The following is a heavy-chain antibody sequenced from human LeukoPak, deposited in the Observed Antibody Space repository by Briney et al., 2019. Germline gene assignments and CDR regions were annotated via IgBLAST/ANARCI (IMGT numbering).Heavy chain of an antibody. Sequence: TGRSLRLSCAASGFTFSSYGMHWVRQAPGKGLEWVAVIWYDGSNKYYADSVKGRFTISRDNSKKALYLQMNSLSAEDTAVYYCARALNNELDYGDYDAGDYYYYYGMDVWGQGTTVTVSS. V-gene: IGHV3-33*08. CDR1: GFTFSSYG. J-gene: IGHJ6*02. CDR3: ARALNNELDYGDYDAGDYYYYYGMDV. CDR2: IWYDGSNK. D-gene: IGHD4-17*01.